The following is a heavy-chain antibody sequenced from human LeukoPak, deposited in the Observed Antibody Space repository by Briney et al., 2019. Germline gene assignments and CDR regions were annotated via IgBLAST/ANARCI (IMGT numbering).Heavy chain of an antibody. CDR3: ARAYLAGEYYYYYGMDV. V-gene: IGHV1-2*02. CDR2: INPNSGGT. D-gene: IGHD3-10*01. J-gene: IGHJ6*02. Sequence: ASVKVSCKASGYTFTGYYMHWVRQAPGQGLEWMGWINPNSGGTNYAQKFQGRVTMTRDTSISTAYMELSRLRSDDTAVYYCARAYLAGEYYYYYGMDVWGQGTTVTVPS. CDR1: GYTFTGYY.